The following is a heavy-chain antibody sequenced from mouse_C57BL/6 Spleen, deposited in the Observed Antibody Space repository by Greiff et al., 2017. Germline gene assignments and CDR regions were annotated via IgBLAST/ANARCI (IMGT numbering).Heavy chain of an antibody. V-gene: IGHV1-18*01. CDR1: GYTFTDYN. Sequence: VQLKESGPELVKPGASVKIPCKASGYTFTDYNMDWVKQSHGKSLEWIGDINPNNGGTIYNQKFKGKATLTVDKSSSTAYMELRSLTSEDTAVYYCARSYITTVVGDYFDYWGQGTTLTVSS. D-gene: IGHD1-1*01. CDR3: ARSYITTVVGDYFDY. J-gene: IGHJ2*01. CDR2: INPNNGGT.